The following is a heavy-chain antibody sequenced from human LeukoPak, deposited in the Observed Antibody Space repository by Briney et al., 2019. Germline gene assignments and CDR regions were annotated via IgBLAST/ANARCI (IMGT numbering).Heavy chain of an antibody. CDR3: AKDHGSASFPDYYYYGMDV. Sequence: PGGSLRLSCAASGFTFSSYAMSWVRQAPGKGLEWVSAISGSGGSTYYADSVKGRFTISRDNSKNTLYLQMNSLRAEDTAVYYCAKDHGSASFPDYYYYGMDVWGQGTTVTVSS. CDR1: GFTFSSYA. D-gene: IGHD3-10*01. J-gene: IGHJ6*02. V-gene: IGHV3-23*01. CDR2: ISGSGGST.